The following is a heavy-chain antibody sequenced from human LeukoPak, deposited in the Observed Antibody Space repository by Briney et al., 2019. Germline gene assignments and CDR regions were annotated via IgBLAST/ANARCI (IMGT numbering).Heavy chain of an antibody. D-gene: IGHD6-13*01. Sequence: GGSLRLSCAASGFTFSNYSMSWVRQAPGKGLEWVSSISSSSSYIYYADSVKGRFTISRDNAKNSLYLQMNSLRAEDTAVYYCARDRSSSSWGRYYYYYGMDVWGQGTTVTVSS. V-gene: IGHV3-21*01. CDR3: ARDRSSSSWGRYYYYYGMDV. CDR1: GFTFSNYS. J-gene: IGHJ6*02. CDR2: ISSSSSYI.